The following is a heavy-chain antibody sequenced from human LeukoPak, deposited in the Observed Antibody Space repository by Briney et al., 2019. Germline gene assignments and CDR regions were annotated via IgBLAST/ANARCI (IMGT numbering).Heavy chain of an antibody. CDR3: VRRVAGSGYRDS. V-gene: IGHV4-39*01. CDR1: GGSISSSRHY. J-gene: IGHJ4*02. Sequence: SETLSLTCTVSGGSISSSRHYWGWIRQPPGKGLEWIGNILYSGSTNYNPSLKSRVTISVDTSKDQFSLKLSSVTAADTADYYCVRRVAGSGYRDSWGQGTLVTVSS. CDR2: ILYSGST. D-gene: IGHD3-22*01.